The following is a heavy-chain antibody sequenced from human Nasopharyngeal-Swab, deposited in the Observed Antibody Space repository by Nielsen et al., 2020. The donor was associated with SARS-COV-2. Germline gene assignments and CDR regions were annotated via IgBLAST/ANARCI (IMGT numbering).Heavy chain of an antibody. D-gene: IGHD2-2*02. CDR2: IKQDGSEK. J-gene: IGHJ3*02. Sequence: GGSLRLSCAASGFTFSSYWMSWVRQAPGKGLEWVANIKQDGSEKYYVDSVKGRFTISRDNARNSLYLQMNSLRAEDTAVYYCAREVPIGYCSSTSCYTGNAFDIWGQGTMVTVSS. V-gene: IGHV3-7*01. CDR3: AREVPIGYCSSTSCYTGNAFDI. CDR1: GFTFSSYW.